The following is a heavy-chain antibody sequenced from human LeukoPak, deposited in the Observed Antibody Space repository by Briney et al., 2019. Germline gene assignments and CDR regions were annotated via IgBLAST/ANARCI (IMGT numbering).Heavy chain of an antibody. CDR3: ARALGAPGYCSSTSCFSYNWFDP. Sequence: SETLSLTCTVSGVSISSSSYYWGWIRQPPGKGLEWIGSIYYSGSTYYNPSLKSRVTISVDTSKNQFSLKLSSVTAADTAVYYCARALGAPGYCSSTSCFSYNWFDPWGQGTLVTVSS. V-gene: IGHV4-39*07. D-gene: IGHD2-2*01. J-gene: IGHJ5*02. CDR1: GVSISSSSYY. CDR2: IYYSGST.